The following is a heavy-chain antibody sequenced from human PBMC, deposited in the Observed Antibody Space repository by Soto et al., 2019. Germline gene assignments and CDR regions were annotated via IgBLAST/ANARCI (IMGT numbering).Heavy chain of an antibody. CDR3: AKGLDSRFPSGY. CDR2: ISGNAYST. D-gene: IGHD3-3*01. Sequence: PGGSLRLSCAASGFTFSSYAMSWVRQAPGKGLEWVSGISGNAYSTYYADSVKGRFIISRDNSKDTLYLQMNSLRAEDTAVYYCAKGLDSRFPSGYWGQGTLVTVSS. CDR1: GFTFSSYA. J-gene: IGHJ4*02. V-gene: IGHV3-23*01.